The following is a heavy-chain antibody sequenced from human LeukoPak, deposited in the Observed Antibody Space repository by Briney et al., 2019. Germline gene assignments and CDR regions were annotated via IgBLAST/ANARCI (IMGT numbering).Heavy chain of an antibody. CDR3: AREVRGYGDFYYHYGMDV. D-gene: IGHD4-17*01. CDR1: GYTFTGYY. CDR2: INPNSGGT. V-gene: IGHV1-2*04. Sequence: ASVKVSCKASGYTFTGYYMHWVRQAPGQGLEWMGWINPNSGGTNYARKFQGWVTMTRDTSISTAYMELSRLRSDDTAVYYCAREVRGYGDFYYHYGMDVWGQGTTVTVSS. J-gene: IGHJ6*02.